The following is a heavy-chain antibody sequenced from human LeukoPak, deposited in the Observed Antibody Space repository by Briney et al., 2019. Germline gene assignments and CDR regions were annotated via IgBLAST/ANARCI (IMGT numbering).Heavy chain of an antibody. D-gene: IGHD2-15*01. CDR1: GFTFSSYS. CDR3: ARSVEGYCSGGSCYSYYYYMDV. CDR2: ISSSSSTI. V-gene: IGHV3-48*01. Sequence: GGSLRLSCAASGFTFSSYSMNWVRQAPGKGLEWVSYISSSSSTIYYADSVKGRFTISRDNAKNSLYLQMNSLRAEDTAVYYCARSVEGYCSGGSCYSYYYYMDVWGKGTTVTVSS. J-gene: IGHJ6*03.